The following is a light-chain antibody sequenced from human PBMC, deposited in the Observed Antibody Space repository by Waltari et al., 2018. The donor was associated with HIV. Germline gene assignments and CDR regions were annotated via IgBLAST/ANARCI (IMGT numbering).Light chain of an antibody. V-gene: IGLV1-44*01. Sequence: QSVLTQPPSASGTPGQGVTISCFGDNSNIGSNTVNWYRQLPGAAPKLLISTNTQRPSGVPDRISGSKSGTSASLAISGLQYEDEAAYYCASWDDSLNSLVFGGGTKLTVL. CDR1: NSNIGSNT. CDR2: TNT. CDR3: ASWDDSLNSLV. J-gene: IGLJ2*01.